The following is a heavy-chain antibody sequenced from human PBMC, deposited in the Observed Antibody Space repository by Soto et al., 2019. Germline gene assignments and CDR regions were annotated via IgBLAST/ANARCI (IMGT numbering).Heavy chain of an antibody. J-gene: IGHJ1*01. CDR2: INHSGST. D-gene: IGHD3-22*01. CDR3: ARVADREQPAYFQH. V-gene: IGHV4-34*01. CDR1: GGSFSGYY. Sequence: SETLSLTCAVHGGSFSGYYWSWIRQPPGKGLEWIGEINHSGSTNYNPSLKSRVTISVDTSKNQFSLKLSSVTAADTAVYYCARVADREQPAYFQHWGQGTLVTVSS.